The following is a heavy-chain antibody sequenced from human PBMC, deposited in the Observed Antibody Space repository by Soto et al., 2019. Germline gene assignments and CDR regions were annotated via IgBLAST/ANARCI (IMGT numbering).Heavy chain of an antibody. CDR3: TRDGPGGNFNYFDY. CDR1: GLTFGDYA. D-gene: IGHD2-21*02. J-gene: IGHJ4*02. CDR2: IRSKAYGGTT. V-gene: IGHV3-49*04. Sequence: GGSLSLSCTASGLTFGDYAMSWVRQAPGKGLEWVGFIRSKAYGGTTEYAASVKGRFIISRDDSKSIAYLQMNSLKTEDTAVYYCTRDGPGGNFNYFDYWGQGTLVTVSS.